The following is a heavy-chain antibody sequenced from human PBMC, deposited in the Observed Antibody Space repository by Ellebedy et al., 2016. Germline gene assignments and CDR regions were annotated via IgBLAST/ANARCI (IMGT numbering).Heavy chain of an antibody. D-gene: IGHD6-19*01. Sequence: GGSLRLSCAASTFTLSSYWMHWVRQAPGKGLEWVAVIWYDGSNKYYADSVKGRFTISRDNSKNTLYLQMNSLRAEDTAVYYCAREGYSSGSLPFDYWGQGTLVTVSS. V-gene: IGHV3-33*08. CDR1: TFTLSSYW. CDR3: AREGYSSGSLPFDY. J-gene: IGHJ4*02. CDR2: IWYDGSNK.